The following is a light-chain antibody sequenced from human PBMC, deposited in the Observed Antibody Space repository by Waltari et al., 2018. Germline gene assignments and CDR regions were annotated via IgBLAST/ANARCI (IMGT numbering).Light chain of an antibody. CDR3: ASYTTSDTIV. J-gene: IGLJ1*01. CDR1: SRHVGNYNY. CDR2: EVS. V-gene: IGLV2-14*01. Sequence: QSALTQPASLSGSPGQSITISCTGTSRHVGNYNYVSWYQHHPGKVPKVIIYEVSNRPAGISSRFSGSKSGNTASLTISGLQADDEADYYCASYTTSDTIVFGTGTGVTVL.